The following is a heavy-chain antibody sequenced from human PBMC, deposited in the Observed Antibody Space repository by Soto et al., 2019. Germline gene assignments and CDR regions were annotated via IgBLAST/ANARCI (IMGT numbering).Heavy chain of an antibody. V-gene: IGHV1-18*01. D-gene: IGHD1-26*01. CDR3: VRDRDSDTWPSRDV. CDR1: GYSFTRNG. Sequence: QVHLVQSGAELKKPGASVRVSCKASGYSFTRNGISWLRQAPGQGHGWMGWISAKDGDTNYAQKFQGRVIMTTDTSTRTAYMDLRSLRSDDTAVYYCVRDRDSDTWPSRDVWGQGTTVTVAS. CDR2: ISAKDGDT. J-gene: IGHJ6*02.